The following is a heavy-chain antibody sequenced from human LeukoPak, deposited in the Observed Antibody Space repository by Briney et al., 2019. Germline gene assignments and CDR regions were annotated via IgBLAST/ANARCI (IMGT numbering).Heavy chain of an antibody. J-gene: IGHJ4*02. Sequence: VSVKVSCKASGYTFTSYAMHWVRRAPGQRLEWMGWINAGNGNTKYSQKFQGRVTITRDTSASTAYMELSSLRSEDTAVYYCARVRVDIVARTFDYWGQGTLVTVSS. D-gene: IGHD5-12*01. CDR1: GYTFTSYA. V-gene: IGHV1-3*01. CDR2: INAGNGNT. CDR3: ARVRVDIVARTFDY.